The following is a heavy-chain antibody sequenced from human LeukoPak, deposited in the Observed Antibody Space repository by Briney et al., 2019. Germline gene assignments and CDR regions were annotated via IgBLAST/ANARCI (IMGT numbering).Heavy chain of an antibody. CDR3: ASEFDYGANSGLYGGNSGLYYYYGMGV. CDR2: ISSYNGNT. Sequence: ASVKVSCKASGYTFTSYGVSWVRQAPGQGLEWMGWISSYNGNTTFAQNFQGRVTMTTDTSTSTAYMELRSLRSDDTAVYYCASEFDYGANSGLYGGNSGLYYYYGMGVWGQGTTVTVSS. CDR1: GYTFTSYG. V-gene: IGHV1-18*01. D-gene: IGHD4-23*01. J-gene: IGHJ6*02.